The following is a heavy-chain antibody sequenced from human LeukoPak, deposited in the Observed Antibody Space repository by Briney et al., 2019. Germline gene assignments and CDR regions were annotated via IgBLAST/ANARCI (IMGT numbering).Heavy chain of an antibody. CDR1: GGSISSGDYY. Sequence: PSQTLSLTCTVSGGSISSGDYYWSWIRQPPGKGLEWIGYIYYSGSTYYNPSLKSRVTISVDTSKSQFSLKLSSVTAADTAVYYCASRHYYDSSGYEVFDPWGQGTLVTVSS. J-gene: IGHJ5*02. CDR2: IYYSGST. CDR3: ASRHYYDSSGYEVFDP. D-gene: IGHD3-22*01. V-gene: IGHV4-30-4*01.